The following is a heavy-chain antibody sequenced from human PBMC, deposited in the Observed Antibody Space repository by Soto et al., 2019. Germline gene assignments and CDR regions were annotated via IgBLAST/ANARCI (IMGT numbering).Heavy chain of an antibody. V-gene: IGHV4-59*08. D-gene: IGHD3-10*01. CDR2: IHYSGST. CDR1: GASISNYY. CDR3: ARLGDDFDS. J-gene: IGHJ4*02. Sequence: QVQLQESGPGLVKPSETLSLTCTVSGASISNYYWSWIRQPPGKGLEWIGYIHYSGSTGCNPSLKIRVTISVDTSKNQFSLRRSSVTAADTAVYYCARLGDDFDSWGQGTLVTVSS.